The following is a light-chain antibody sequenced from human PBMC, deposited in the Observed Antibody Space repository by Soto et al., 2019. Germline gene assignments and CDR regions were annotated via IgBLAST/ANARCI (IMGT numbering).Light chain of an antibody. Sequence: EIVMTQSPATLSMSPWERATLSCRASHSVCTNVAWFQQKPGQPPRLLMYGASTWASGIPVRFSGSGSGTEFTLTISSLQSEDFATYYCQQYNTWTWTFGQGTKVDIK. V-gene: IGKV3-15*01. J-gene: IGKJ1*01. CDR1: HSVCTN. CDR3: QQYNTWTWT. CDR2: GAS.